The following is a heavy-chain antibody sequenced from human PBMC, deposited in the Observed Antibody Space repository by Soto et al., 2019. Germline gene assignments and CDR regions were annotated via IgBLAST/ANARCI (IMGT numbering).Heavy chain of an antibody. CDR2: VRGDNGHT. Sequence: QVQLVQSGAEVKKPGASVKVSCKASGYTFTTHGISWVRQVPGQGLEWMGWVRGDNGHTNYAQSLQGSVTMTTDTSTNTAYMELSSLRSDDTAVYYCGRDLGYCRSGTCYREWFDPWGQGTLVTVSS. J-gene: IGHJ5*02. CDR3: GRDLGYCRSGTCYREWFDP. V-gene: IGHV1-18*01. CDR1: GYTFTTHG. D-gene: IGHD2-15*01.